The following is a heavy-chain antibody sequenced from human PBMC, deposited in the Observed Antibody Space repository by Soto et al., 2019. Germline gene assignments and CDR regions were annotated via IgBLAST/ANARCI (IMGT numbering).Heavy chain of an antibody. CDR2: ISSSGSTA. Sequence: GGSLRLSCAASGFTFSRFELHWVRQAPGKGLEWISYISSSGSTAYYASSVEGRFTISRDNANNSVYLQMDSLRAEDTAPYYCTRAAWFPYLSFYWGQGALVTVS. V-gene: IGHV3-48*03. J-gene: IGHJ4*02. CDR1: GFTFSRFE. D-gene: IGHD3-10*01. CDR3: TRAAWFPYLSFY.